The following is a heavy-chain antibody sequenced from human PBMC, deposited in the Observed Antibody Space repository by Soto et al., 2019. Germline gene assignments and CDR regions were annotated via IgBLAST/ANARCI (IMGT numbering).Heavy chain of an antibody. CDR1: GGTFSSYA. CDR2: IIPMYGPA. CDR3: AIVTAMVRVVIGNRGDP. V-gene: IGHV1-69*01. Sequence: QVPLVQSGAEVKKPGSSVTVSCKASGGTFSSYAIHWVRQAPGQGLEWMGGIIPMYGPAKYAQRLQGRVTITADESTTTVYIKLTSLTSQATAVYYCAIVTAMVRVVIGNRGDPFGHGTLATVSP. D-gene: IGHD3-10*01. J-gene: IGHJ5*02.